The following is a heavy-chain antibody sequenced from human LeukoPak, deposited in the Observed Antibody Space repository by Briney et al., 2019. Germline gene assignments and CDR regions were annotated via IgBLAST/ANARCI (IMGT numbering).Heavy chain of an antibody. V-gene: IGHV4-34*01. D-gene: IGHD2-15*01. CDR2: INHSGST. Sequence: SETLSLTCAVYGGSFSGYYWSWIRQPPGKGLEWIGEINHSGSTNYNPSLKSRVTISVDTSKNQFSLKLSSVTAADTAVYYCARGDGVYCSGGSCYYYYYMDVWGKGTTVTVSS. J-gene: IGHJ6*03. CDR3: ARGDGVYCSGGSCYYYYYMDV. CDR1: GGSFSGYY.